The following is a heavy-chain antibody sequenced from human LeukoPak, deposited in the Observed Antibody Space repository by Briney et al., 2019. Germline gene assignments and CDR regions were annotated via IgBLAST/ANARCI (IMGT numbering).Heavy chain of an antibody. CDR1: GGSISSGGYY. D-gene: IGHD3-22*01. CDR3: ARDISYYDSSGYPKWFDP. J-gene: IGHJ5*02. V-gene: IGHV4-31*03. Sequence: SETLSLTCTVSGGSISSGGYYWSWIRQHPGKGLEWIGYIYYSGSTYYNPSLKSRVTISVDTSKNLFSLKLSSVTAADTAVYYCARDISYYDSSGYPKWFDPWGQGTLVTVSS. CDR2: IYYSGST.